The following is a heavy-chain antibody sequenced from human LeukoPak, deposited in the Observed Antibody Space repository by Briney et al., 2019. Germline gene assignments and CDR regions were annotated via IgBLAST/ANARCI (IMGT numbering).Heavy chain of an antibody. J-gene: IGHJ6*02. CDR3: ARDPVEMATTGYYYYGMDV. D-gene: IGHD5-24*01. Sequence: SETLSLTCIVSGDSIDSSNWWSWVRQPPGKGLEWIAEIYHNGNINYNPSLKSRVTISVDTSKNQFSLKLSSVTAADTAVYYCARDPVEMATTGYYYYGMDVWGQGTTVTVSS. CDR1: GDSIDSSNW. V-gene: IGHV4-4*02. CDR2: IYHNGNI.